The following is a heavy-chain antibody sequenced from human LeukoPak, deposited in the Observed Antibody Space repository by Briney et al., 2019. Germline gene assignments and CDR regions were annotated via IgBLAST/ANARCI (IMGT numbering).Heavy chain of an antibody. J-gene: IGHJ4*02. CDR3: ARVKQLMPEFEF. D-gene: IGHD6-19*01. CDR1: GYTFIDYY. CDR2: INPNSGAT. Sequence: ASVKVSCKSSGYTFIDYYIHWVRQAPGQGLGWMGWINPNSGATKYAQKFQGRVSMTRDTSINTAYMDLTNLRSDDTAIFYCARVKQLMPEFEFWGQGTLVTVSS. V-gene: IGHV1-2*02.